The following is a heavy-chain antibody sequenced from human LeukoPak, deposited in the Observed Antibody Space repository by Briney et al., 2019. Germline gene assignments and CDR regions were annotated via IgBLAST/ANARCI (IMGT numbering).Heavy chain of an antibody. CDR1: GGSISTYY. CDR2: FYYSGST. J-gene: IGHJ3*02. V-gene: IGHV4-59*08. Sequence: SETLSLTCTVSGGSISTYYWNWIRQPPGKGLEWIAYFYYSGSTNYNPSLESRVTISVDTSKNQFSLKLSSVTAADTAVYYCARRDRWGDAFDIWGQGTMVTVSS. D-gene: IGHD4-23*01. CDR3: ARRDRWGDAFDI.